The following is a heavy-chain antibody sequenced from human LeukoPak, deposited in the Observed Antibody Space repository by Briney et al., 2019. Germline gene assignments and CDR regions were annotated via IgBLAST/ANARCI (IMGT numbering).Heavy chain of an antibody. V-gene: IGHV3-74*01. D-gene: IGHD2-21*02. CDR2: INRDGSST. CDR3: APLWGVTSLT. J-gene: IGHJ4*02. CDR1: GFTFSSYW. Sequence: GGSLRLSCAASGFTFSSYWMHWVRQAPGKGLMWVSRINRDGSSTIYADSVKGRFTISRDNAKNTLYLQMNSLRVEDTAVYYYAPLWGVTSLTWGQGTLVTVSP.